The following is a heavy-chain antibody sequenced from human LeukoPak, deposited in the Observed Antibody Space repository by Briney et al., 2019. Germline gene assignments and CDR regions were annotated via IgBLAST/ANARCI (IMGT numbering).Heavy chain of an antibody. J-gene: IGHJ4*02. V-gene: IGHV1-18*01. D-gene: IGHD5-12*01. Sequence: ASVKVSCKSSGYTFTSYGISWVRQAPGQGLEWMGWINAYSGNTKYAQKFQGRVTMTTDTSTSTAYMELRSLRSDDTAVYYCARDPRYSGYDYLDCWGQGTLVTVSS. CDR3: ARDPRYSGYDYLDC. CDR1: GYTFTSYG. CDR2: INAYSGNT.